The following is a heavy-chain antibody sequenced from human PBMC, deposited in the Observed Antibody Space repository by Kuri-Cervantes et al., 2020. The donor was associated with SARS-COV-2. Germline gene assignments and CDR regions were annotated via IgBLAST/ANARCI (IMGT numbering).Heavy chain of an antibody. D-gene: IGHD3-10*01. V-gene: IGHV3-30*04. CDR1: GFTFSSYA. CDR2: ISYDGSNK. J-gene: IGHJ3*02. Sequence: GESLKISCVASGFTFSSYAMHWVRQAPGKGLEWVAVISYDGSNKYYADSVKGRFTISRDNSKNTLYLQMNSLRAEDTAVYYCSKEKYYYGSGSYAFDIWGQGTMVTVSS. CDR3: SKEKYYYGSGSYAFDI.